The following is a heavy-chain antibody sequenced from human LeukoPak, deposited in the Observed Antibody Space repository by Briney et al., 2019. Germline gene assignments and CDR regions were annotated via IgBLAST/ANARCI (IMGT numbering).Heavy chain of an antibody. CDR3: AKESGGVGATTSFDY. Sequence: GGSLRLSCAASGFTFSSYAMSWVRQAPGKGLEWVSAISGSGGSTYYADSVKGRFTISRDNSKNTLYRQMNSLRAEDTAVYYCAKESGGVGATTSFDYWGRGTLVTVSS. V-gene: IGHV3-23*01. CDR1: GFTFSSYA. J-gene: IGHJ4*02. D-gene: IGHD1-26*01. CDR2: ISGSGGST.